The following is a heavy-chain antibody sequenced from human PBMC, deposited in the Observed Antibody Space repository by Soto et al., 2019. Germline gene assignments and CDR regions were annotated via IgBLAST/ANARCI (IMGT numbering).Heavy chain of an antibody. V-gene: IGHV1-69*06. CDR3: AIFSLRYIAAPTGFDP. D-gene: IGHD6-6*01. CDR2: IIPIFGTA. Sequence: SVKVSCKASGYTFTGYYMHWVRQAPGQGLEWMGGIIPIFGTANYAQKFQGRVTITADKSTSTAYMELSSLRSEDTAVYYCAIFSLRYIAAPTGFDPWGQGTLVTVSS. J-gene: IGHJ5*02. CDR1: GYTFTGYY.